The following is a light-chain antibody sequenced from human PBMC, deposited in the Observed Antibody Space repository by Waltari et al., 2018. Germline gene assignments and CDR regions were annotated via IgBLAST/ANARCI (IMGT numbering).Light chain of an antibody. CDR3: LQGYYYHT. J-gene: IGKJ2*01. V-gene: IGKV1-39*01. CDR1: QDISNY. CDR2: VAS. Sequence: DIQMTQSPSSLSASVGDRVTITCRASQDISNYLSWYQQKPGKAPKLLIYVASSLQSGVPSRFSGSGSGTDFTLTISSLQPEDFATYYCLQGYYYHTFGQGTKVDIK.